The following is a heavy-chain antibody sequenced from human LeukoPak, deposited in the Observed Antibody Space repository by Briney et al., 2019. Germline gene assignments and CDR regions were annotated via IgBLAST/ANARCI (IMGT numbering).Heavy chain of an antibody. Sequence: GGSLRLSCAASGFTFSSCWMSWVRQAPGKGLEWVANIKQDGSEKYYVDSVKGRFTISRDNAKNSLYLQMNSLRAEDTAVYYCASERITMTHWGQGTLVTVSS. CDR3: ASERITMTH. D-gene: IGHD3-22*01. CDR1: GFTFSSCW. CDR2: IKQDGSEK. J-gene: IGHJ4*02. V-gene: IGHV3-7*04.